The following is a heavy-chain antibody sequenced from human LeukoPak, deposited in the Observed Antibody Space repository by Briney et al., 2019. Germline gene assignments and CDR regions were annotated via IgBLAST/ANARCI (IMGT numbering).Heavy chain of an antibody. CDR1: GYTFTSYG. V-gene: IGHV1-18*01. J-gene: IGHJ3*02. Sequence: ASVTPSCKASGYTFTSYGISWVRQAPGQGLEWMGWISAYNGNTNYAQKLQGRVTMTTDTSTSTAYMELRSLRSDDTAVYYCARDLRPHFGAGKDAFDIWGQGTMVTVSS. CDR3: ARDLRPHFGAGKDAFDI. D-gene: IGHD3-3*01. CDR2: ISAYNGNT.